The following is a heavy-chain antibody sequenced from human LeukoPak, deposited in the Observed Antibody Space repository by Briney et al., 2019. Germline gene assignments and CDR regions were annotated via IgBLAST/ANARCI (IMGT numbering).Heavy chain of an antibody. CDR2: ISDFGGRT. CDR3: AKDVRAVALDY. V-gene: IGHV3-23*01. J-gene: IGHJ4*02. Sequence: GGSLRLSCAASGFTVNNYAMNWVRQAPGKGLEWVSLISDFGGRTYYADSVKGRFTISRDISKNTVYLQMNSLRADDTAVYYCAKDVRAVALDYWGQGTRVTVSS. CDR1: GFTVNNYA. D-gene: IGHD6-19*01.